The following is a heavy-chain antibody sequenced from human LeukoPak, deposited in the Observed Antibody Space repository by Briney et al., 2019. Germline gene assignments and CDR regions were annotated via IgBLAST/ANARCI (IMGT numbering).Heavy chain of an antibody. CDR1: GGSFSGYY. D-gene: IGHD3-3*01. J-gene: IGHJ6*02. CDR2: INHSGST. CDR3: ARGPALRLPYYYGMDV. V-gene: IGHV4-34*01. Sequence: SETLSLTCAVYGGSFSGYYWSWIRQPPGKGLEWIGEINHSGSTNYNPSLKSRVTISVDTSKNQFSLKLSSVTAADTAVYYCARGPALRLPYYYGMDVWGQGTTVTVSS.